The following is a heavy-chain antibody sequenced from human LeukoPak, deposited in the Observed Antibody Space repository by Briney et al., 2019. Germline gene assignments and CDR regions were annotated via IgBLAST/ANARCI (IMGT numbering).Heavy chain of an antibody. D-gene: IGHD3-22*01. CDR3: ALADYYDSSGYYYHRY. J-gene: IGHJ4*02. V-gene: IGHV4-31*03. CDR1: GGSISIGGYY. Sequence: ASETLSLTCTVSGGSISIGGYYWSWIRQHPGKGLEWIGYIYYSGSTYYNPSLKSRVTISVDTSKNQFSLELSSVTAADTAVYYCALADYYDSSGYYYHRYWGQGTLVTASS. CDR2: IYYSGST.